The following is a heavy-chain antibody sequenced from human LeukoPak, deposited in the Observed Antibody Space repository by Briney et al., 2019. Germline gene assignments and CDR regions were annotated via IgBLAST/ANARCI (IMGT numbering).Heavy chain of an antibody. Sequence: GGSLRLSCAAFGFTFSSYSMNWFRQAPGKGLGWVSYISSRSSTTYYADSVKGRFTISRDNAKNSLYLQMNSLRAEDTAVYYCARDSGVGDSVRNWFDPWGQGTLVTVSS. D-gene: IGHD1-26*01. J-gene: IGHJ5*02. CDR1: GFTFSSYS. CDR2: ISSRSSTT. V-gene: IGHV3-48*01. CDR3: ARDSGVGDSVRNWFDP.